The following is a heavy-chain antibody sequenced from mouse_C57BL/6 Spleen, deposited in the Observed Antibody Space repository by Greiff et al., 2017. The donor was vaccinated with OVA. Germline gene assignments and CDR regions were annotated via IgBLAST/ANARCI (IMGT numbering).Heavy chain of an antibody. CDR1: GYAFSSYW. V-gene: IGHV1-80*01. CDR3: ARGTGFAY. D-gene: IGHD4-1*01. J-gene: IGHJ3*01. CDR2: IYPGDGDT. Sequence: VKLMESGAELVKPGASVKISCKASGYAFSSYWMNWVKQRPGKGLEWIGQIYPGDGDTNYNGKFKDKATLTADKSFSTAYMQLTSLTSEDSAVYFCARGTGFAYWGQGTLVTVSA.